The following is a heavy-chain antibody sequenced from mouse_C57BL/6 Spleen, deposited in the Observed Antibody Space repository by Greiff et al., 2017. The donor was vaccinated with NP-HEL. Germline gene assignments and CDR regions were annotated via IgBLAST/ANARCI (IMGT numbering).Heavy chain of an antibody. V-gene: IGHV1-82*01. D-gene: IGHD3-2*02. CDR3: AREQLRFYAMDY. J-gene: IGHJ4*01. Sequence: QVQLQQSGPELVKPGASVKISCKASGYAFSSSWMNWVKQRPGKGLEWIGRIYPGDGDTNYNGKFKGKATLTADKSSSTAYIQLSSLTSEDSAVYFCAREQLRFYAMDYWGQGTSVTVSS. CDR1: GYAFSSSW. CDR2: IYPGDGDT.